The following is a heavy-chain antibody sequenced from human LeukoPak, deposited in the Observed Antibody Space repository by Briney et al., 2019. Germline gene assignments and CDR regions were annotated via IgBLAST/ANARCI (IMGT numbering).Heavy chain of an antibody. J-gene: IGHJ4*02. CDR2: INHNSGGT. D-gene: IGHD3-22*01. CDR3: ARGYYYDSSGPIDY. Sequence: ASVKVSCKASGYTFTGYYVHGVRQAPGQGLEWRGWINHNSGGTNYAQKFQGRVTMTRDTSISTAYMELSRLRSDDTAVYYCARGYYYDSSGPIDYWGQGTLVTVSS. V-gene: IGHV1-2*02. CDR1: GYTFTGYY.